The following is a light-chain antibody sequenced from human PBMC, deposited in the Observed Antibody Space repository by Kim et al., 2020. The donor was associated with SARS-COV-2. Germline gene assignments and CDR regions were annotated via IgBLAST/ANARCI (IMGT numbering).Light chain of an antibody. V-gene: IGKV1-5*03. J-gene: IGKJ4*01. CDR2: KAS. CDR1: HSISDF. CDR3: QQYASYPLT. Sequence: DIQMTQSPSTLSAFVGDRVTITCRASHSISDFLAWYQQKPGKAPNLLIYKASSLESGVPSRFSGSASGTEFTLTISSLKPDDFSTYYCQQYASYPLTFGGGTKVDIK.